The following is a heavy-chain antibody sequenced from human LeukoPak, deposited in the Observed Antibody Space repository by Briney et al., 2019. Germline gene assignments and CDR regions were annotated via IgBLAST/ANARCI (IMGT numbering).Heavy chain of an antibody. D-gene: IGHD3-10*01. CDR1: GGSFSGYY. J-gene: IGHJ5*02. CDR2: INHSGST. Sequence: PSETLSLTCAVCGGSFSGYYWSWIRQPPGKGLEWIGEINHSGSTNYNPSLKSRVTISVDTSKNQFSLKLSSVTAADTAVYYCARGRAYYYGSGSYPWFDPWGQGTLVTVSS. V-gene: IGHV4-34*01. CDR3: ARGRAYYYGSGSYPWFDP.